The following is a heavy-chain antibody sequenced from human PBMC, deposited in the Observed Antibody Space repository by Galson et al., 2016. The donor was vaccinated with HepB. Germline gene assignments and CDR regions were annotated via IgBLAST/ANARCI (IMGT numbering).Heavy chain of an antibody. V-gene: IGHV3-15*01. CDR3: NTGPDY. J-gene: IGHJ4*02. CDR2: IRSTTDGETT. CDR1: GFTFINAW. Sequence: SLRLSCAASGFTFINAWMNWVRQAPGKGLEWIGRIRSTTDGETTGYAAPVKGRFTFSRDDSKNTLYLQMNYLKTEDTAVYYRNTGPDYWGQGTLVTVPS.